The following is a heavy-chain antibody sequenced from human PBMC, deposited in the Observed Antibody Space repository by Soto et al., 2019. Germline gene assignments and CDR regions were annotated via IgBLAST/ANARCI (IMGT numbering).Heavy chain of an antibody. V-gene: IGHV1-69*12. CDR1: GGTFSSYA. CDR2: IIPIFGTA. J-gene: IGHJ2*01. D-gene: IGHD3-22*01. CDR3: ASQYYYDSSGSRNWYFDL. Sequence: QVQLVQSGAEVKKPGSSVKVSCKASGGTFSSYAISWVRQAPGQGLEWMGGIIPIFGTANYAQKFQGRVTITADESTSTAYMGLSSLRSEDTAVYYCASQYYYDSSGSRNWYFDLWGRGTLVTVSS.